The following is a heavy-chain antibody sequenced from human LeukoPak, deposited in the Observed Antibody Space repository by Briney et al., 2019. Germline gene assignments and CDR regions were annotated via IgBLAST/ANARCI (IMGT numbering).Heavy chain of an antibody. Sequence: SVKVSCKASGYTFTGYYMHWVRQAPGQGLEWMGGIIPIFGTANYAQKFQGRVTITADESTSTAYMELSSLRSEDTAVYYCARGAYYMDVWGKGTTVTISS. V-gene: IGHV1-69*13. CDR1: GYTFTGYY. CDR3: ARGAYYMDV. J-gene: IGHJ6*03. CDR2: IIPIFGTA.